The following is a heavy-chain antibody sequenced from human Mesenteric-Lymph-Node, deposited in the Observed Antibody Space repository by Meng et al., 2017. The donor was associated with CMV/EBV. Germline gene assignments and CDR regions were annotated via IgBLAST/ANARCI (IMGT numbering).Heavy chain of an antibody. CDR3: ARSNPPYGMDV. CDR2: LYHGGSA. Sequence: GSLRLSCTVSGYSISSGYYWGWVRQPPGKGLEWIGGLYHGGSADYNPSLKSRVTISVDTSKEQFSLRLSSVTAADTAVYFCARSNPPYGMDVWGQGTTVTVSS. V-gene: IGHV4-38-2*02. CDR1: GYSISSGYY. J-gene: IGHJ6*02. D-gene: IGHD2-8*01.